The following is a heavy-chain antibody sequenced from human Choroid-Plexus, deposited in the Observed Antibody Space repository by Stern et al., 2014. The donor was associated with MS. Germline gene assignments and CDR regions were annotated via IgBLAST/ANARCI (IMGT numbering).Heavy chain of an antibody. Sequence: VQLVQSGGGVVQPGRPLRLSCVASGFTFGSCAMHWVRQAPGKGLAWVAGVSYDVSNKYYADSVKGRFTISRDNSQNTLYMQMSSLRPEDTAVYYCAKDRQYLTYFFDHWGQGSLVTVSS. CDR1: GFTFGSCA. V-gene: IGHV3-30*18. CDR2: VSYDVSNK. CDR3: AKDRQYLTYFFDH. J-gene: IGHJ5*02. D-gene: IGHD2/OR15-2a*01.